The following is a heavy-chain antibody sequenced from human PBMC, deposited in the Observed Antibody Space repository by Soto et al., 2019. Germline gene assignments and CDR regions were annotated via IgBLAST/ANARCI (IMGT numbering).Heavy chain of an antibody. CDR2: IKSKTDGGTT. CDR3: TTTYYYDSSGYSFDY. D-gene: IGHD3-22*01. V-gene: IGHV3-15*01. CDR1: GFTFSNAW. Sequence: SLRLSCAASGFTFSNAWMSWVRQAPGKGLEWVGRIKSKTDGGTTDYAAPVKGRFTISRDDSKNTLYLQMNSLKTEDTAVYYCTTTYYYDSSGYSFDYWGQGTLVTVSS. J-gene: IGHJ4*02.